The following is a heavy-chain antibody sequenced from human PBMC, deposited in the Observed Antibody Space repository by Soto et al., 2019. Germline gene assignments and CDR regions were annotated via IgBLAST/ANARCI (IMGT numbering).Heavy chain of an antibody. J-gene: IGHJ6*02. CDR1: GGSFSGYY. V-gene: IGHV4-34*01. Sequence: PSETLSLTCAVYGGSFSGYYWSWIRQPPGKGLEWIGEINHSGSTNYNPSLKSRVTISVDTSKNQFSLKLSSVTAADTAVYYCARKTPCYDDFWSGYYPREDYGMDVWGQGTTVTVSS. CDR3: ARKTPCYDDFWSGYYPREDYGMDV. D-gene: IGHD3-3*01. CDR2: INHSGST.